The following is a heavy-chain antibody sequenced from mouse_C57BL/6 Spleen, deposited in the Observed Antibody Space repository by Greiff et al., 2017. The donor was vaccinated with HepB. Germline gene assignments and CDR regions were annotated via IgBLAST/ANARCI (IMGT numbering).Heavy chain of an antibody. Sequence: EVKLEESGPGLVKPSQSLSLTCSVTGYSITSGYYWNWIRQFPGNKLEWMGYISYDGSNNYNPSLKNRISITRDTSKNQFFLKLNSVTTEDTATYYCARGYYDYGGGMDYYAMDYWSQGTSVTVSS. CDR2: ISYDGSN. D-gene: IGHD2-4*01. CDR1: GYSITSGYY. CDR3: ARGYYDYGGGMDYYAMDY. V-gene: IGHV3-6*01. J-gene: IGHJ4*01.